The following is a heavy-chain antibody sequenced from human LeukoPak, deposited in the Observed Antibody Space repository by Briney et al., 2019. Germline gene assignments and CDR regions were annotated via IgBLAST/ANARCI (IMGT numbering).Heavy chain of an antibody. CDR3: ARSQWLKIDY. V-gene: IGHV4-34*01. CDR2: INHSGST. CDR1: GGSFSGYY. J-gene: IGHJ4*02. D-gene: IGHD6-19*01. Sequence: SQTLSLTRAVYGGSFSGYYWSWISQPPGKGLEWIGEINHSGSTNYNPSLKSRVTISVDTSKNQFTLKLRSVTAADTDVYYCARSQWLKIDYWGQGTLVTVSS.